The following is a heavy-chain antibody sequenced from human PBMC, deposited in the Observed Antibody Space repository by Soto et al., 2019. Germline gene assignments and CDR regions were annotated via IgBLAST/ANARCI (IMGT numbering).Heavy chain of an antibody. CDR1: GGSISSYY. CDR3: ARGPAYYYYMDV. CDR2: IYYSGST. Sequence: SETLSLTCTVSGGSISSYYWSWIRQPPGKGLEWIGCIYYSGSTNYNPSLKSRVTISVDTSKNQFSLKLRSVTAADTAVYYCARGPAYYYYMDVWGKGTTVTVSS. D-gene: IGHD2-2*01. J-gene: IGHJ6*03. V-gene: IGHV4-59*01.